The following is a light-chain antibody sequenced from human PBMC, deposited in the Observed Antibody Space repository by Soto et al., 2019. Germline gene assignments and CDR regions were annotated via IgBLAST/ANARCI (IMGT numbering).Light chain of an antibody. CDR1: QSVSSSY. J-gene: IGKJ5*01. V-gene: IGKV3-20*01. CDR3: QQYGSSPQPIT. Sequence: EILLTQYPGTLSLSPGERSTLSCMASQSVSSSYLAWYQQKPGQAPRLLIYGASSRATGIPDRFSGSGSGTDFTLTISRLEPEDFAVYYCQQYGSSPQPITFGQVTRLEIK. CDR2: GAS.